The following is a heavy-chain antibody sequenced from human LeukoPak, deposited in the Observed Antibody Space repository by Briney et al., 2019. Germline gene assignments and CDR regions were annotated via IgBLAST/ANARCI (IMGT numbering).Heavy chain of an antibody. CDR1: GFTFSGFG. J-gene: IGHJ3*02. Sequence: GKSLRLSCAASGFTFSGFGMHWVRQAPGKGLEWVAVIWYDGSNKYYADSVKGRFTISRDNAKNSLYLQMNSLRAEDTAVYSCARVPLGAFDIWGQGTMVTVSS. V-gene: IGHV3-33*03. CDR3: ARVPLGAFDI. CDR2: IWYDGSNK.